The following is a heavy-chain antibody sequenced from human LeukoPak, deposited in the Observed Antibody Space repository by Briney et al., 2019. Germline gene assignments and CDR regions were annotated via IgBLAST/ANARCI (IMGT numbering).Heavy chain of an antibody. V-gene: IGHV3-53*01. CDR1: GFTVGTNY. CDR3: ARGFGGDLLGYYFDS. CDR2: ISGGGLT. Sequence: GGSLRLSCAASGFTVGTNYVSWVRQAPGKGLEWVSFISGGGLTYFADSVKGRFTISRDYSKNTVYLQLNSLRADDTAMYFCARGFGGDLLGYYFDSWGQGTLVTVSS. D-gene: IGHD3-10*01. J-gene: IGHJ4*02.